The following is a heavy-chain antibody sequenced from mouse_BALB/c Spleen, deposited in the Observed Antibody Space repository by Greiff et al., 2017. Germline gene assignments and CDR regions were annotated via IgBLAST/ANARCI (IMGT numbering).Heavy chain of an antibody. Sequence: VQLQQSGPSLVQPSQSLSITCTVSGFSLTSYGVHWVRQSPGKGLEWLGVIWRGGSTDYNAAFMSRLSITKDNSKSQVFFKMNSLQADDTAIYYCAKNRGGNYGCAYWGQGTLVTVSA. CDR3: AKNRGGNYGCAY. D-gene: IGHD2-1*01. CDR1: GFSLTSYG. J-gene: IGHJ3*01. CDR2: IWRGGST. V-gene: IGHV2-5-1*01.